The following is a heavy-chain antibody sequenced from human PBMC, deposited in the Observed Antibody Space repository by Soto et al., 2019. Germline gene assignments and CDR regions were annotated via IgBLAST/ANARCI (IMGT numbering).Heavy chain of an antibody. J-gene: IGHJ6*02. D-gene: IGHD3-3*01. CDR2: TYYRSKWYN. Sequence: SQTLSLTCAVSGDSVSSNSAAWSWIRQSPSRGPEWLGRTYYRSKWYNDYAVSVKSRITINPDTSKNQFSLQLNSVTPEDTAVYYCARNYDFWSGYPYGMDVWGQGTTVTVSS. CDR3: ARNYDFWSGYPYGMDV. V-gene: IGHV6-1*01. CDR1: GDSVSSNSAA.